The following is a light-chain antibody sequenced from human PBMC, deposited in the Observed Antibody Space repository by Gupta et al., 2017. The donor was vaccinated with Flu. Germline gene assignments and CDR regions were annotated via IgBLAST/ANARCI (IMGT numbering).Light chain of an antibody. CDR2: GAS. CDR1: QSVSSN. CDR3: QQYNYWPPIT. Sequence: ATLSVSPGERATLSCRASQSVSSNLAWYQQKPFQAPMLLIYGASTRATGLPARFSGSGSGTEFTLTISSRQSEDFAVYYCQQYNYWPPITFGPGTLLEIK. J-gene: IGKJ5*01. V-gene: IGKV3-15*01.